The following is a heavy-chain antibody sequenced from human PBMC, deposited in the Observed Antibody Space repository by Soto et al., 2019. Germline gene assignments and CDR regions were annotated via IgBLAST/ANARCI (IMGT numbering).Heavy chain of an antibody. Sequence: QVELVQSGAEVKKPGASVTVSCNFSGYIFTNFAINWVRQAPGQGLEWMGWVSGYNGNTNYARKLQGRVTMTTDTSTSTAYLQLTSLSSDDTAIYFCAIVRGVRGYHYVEPFDYWGQGTLVTVSS. CDR3: AIVRGVRGYHYVEPFDY. J-gene: IGHJ4*02. CDR2: VSGYNGNT. CDR1: GYIFTNFA. D-gene: IGHD4-17*01. V-gene: IGHV1-18*04.